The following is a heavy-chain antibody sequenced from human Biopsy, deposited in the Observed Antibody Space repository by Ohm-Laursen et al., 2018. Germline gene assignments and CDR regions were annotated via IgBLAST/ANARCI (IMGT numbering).Heavy chain of an antibody. V-gene: IGHV3-23*01. Sequence: SLRLSCAASGFTFSRYAMSWVRQAPGKGLEWVSAISGSGRTYYADSVKGRFTISRDNSKSRLYLQMTGLRAEDSALYYCAKDPDFWRGGEGDFWGRGTLVTVSS. CDR1: GFTFSRYA. CDR2: ISGSGRT. J-gene: IGHJ4*02. CDR3: AKDPDFWRGGEGDF. D-gene: IGHD3-3*01.